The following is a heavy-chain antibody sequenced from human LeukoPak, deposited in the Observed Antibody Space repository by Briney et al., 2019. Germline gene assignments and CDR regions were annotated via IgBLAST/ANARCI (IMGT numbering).Heavy chain of an antibody. J-gene: IGHJ4*02. CDR2: IYYSGSP. CDR3: AYGGDAYKTGY. V-gene: IGHV4-59*01. Sequence: PSETLSLTCSVSGASITDYYWSWIRQPPAKGLEWIGYIYYSGSPNYNPSLKSRVTLSLDTSQNQFSLKLTSVTAADTAVYYCAYGGDAYKTGYWGQGTLVNVSS. CDR1: GASITDYY. D-gene: IGHD5-24*01.